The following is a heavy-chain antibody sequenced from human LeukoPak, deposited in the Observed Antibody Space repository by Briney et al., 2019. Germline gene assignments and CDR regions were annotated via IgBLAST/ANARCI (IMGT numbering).Heavy chain of an antibody. CDR1: GGTLNNYA. J-gene: IGHJ4*02. CDR3: ASSGRDFDY. V-gene: IGHV1-69*04. CDR2: IIPIIDVT. Sequence: GSSVKVSCKASGGTLNNYAIIWVRQAPGQGLEWMGRIIPIIDVTNSAQKFQGRVAITADTSTSTVYMELTSLRSEDTAIYYCASSGRDFDYWGQRTLVTVSS. D-gene: IGHD3-3*01.